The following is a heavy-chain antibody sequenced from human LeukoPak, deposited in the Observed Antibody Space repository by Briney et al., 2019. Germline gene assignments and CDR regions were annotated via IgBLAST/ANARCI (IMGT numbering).Heavy chain of an antibody. D-gene: IGHD1-7*01. V-gene: IGHV4-39*01. CDR1: GGSISSSSYY. Sequence: SETLSLTCTVSGGSISSSSYYWGWIRQPPGKGLEWIGSIYYSGSTYYNPSLKSRVTISVDTSKNQFSLKLSSVTAADTAVYYCARLELLEYWGQGTLVTVSS. CDR2: IYYSGST. J-gene: IGHJ4*02. CDR3: ARLELLEY.